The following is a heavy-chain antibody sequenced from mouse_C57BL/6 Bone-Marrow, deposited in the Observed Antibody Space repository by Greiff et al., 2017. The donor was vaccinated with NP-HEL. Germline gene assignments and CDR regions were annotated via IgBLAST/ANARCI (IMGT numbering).Heavy chain of an antibody. CDR3: ATSIYYYGSSLYYFDY. CDR2: ISDGGSYT. D-gene: IGHD1-1*01. CDR1: GFTFSSYA. Sequence: DVMLVESGGGLVKPGGSLKLSCAASGFTFSSYAMSWVRQTPEKRLEWVATISDGGSYTYYPDNVKGRFTISRDNAKNNLYLQMSHLKSEDTAMYYCATSIYYYGSSLYYFDYWGQGTTLTVSS. V-gene: IGHV5-4*03. J-gene: IGHJ2*01.